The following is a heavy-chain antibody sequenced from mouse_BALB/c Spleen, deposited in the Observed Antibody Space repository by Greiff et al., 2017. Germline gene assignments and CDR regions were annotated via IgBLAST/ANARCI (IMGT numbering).Heavy chain of an antibody. CDR2: IYPSDSYT. D-gene: IGHD2-1*01. J-gene: IGHJ2*01. CDR3: TRGNYDY. Sequence: QVQLKHPGAELVRPGASVKLSCKASGYTFTSYWINWVKQRPGQGLEWIGNIYPSDSYTNYNQKFKDKATLTVDKSSSTAYMQLSSPTSEDSAVYYCTRGNYDYWGQGTTLTVSS. CDR1: GYTFTSYW. V-gene: IGHV1-69*02.